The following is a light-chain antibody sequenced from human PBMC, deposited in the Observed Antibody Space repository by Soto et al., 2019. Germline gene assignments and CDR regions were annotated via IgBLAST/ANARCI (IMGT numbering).Light chain of an antibody. CDR3: QQYYTYST. V-gene: IGKV1-5*01. Sequence: DIQMTQSPSTLSASVGDRVTITCRASQSISTSLAWYQQKPGKAPNLLVSGASNLESGVPSRFSGRGSGTEFTLTISSLQPDDFSSYYCQQYYTYSTFGQGTKVEIK. CDR2: GAS. J-gene: IGKJ1*01. CDR1: QSISTS.